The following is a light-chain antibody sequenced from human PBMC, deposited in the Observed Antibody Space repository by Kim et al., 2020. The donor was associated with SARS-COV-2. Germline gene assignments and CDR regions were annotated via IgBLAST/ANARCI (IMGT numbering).Light chain of an antibody. CDR2: GAS. CDR1: QSVTSSY. CDR3: QQYGGAPPA. V-gene: IGKV3-20*01. Sequence: EIVLTQSPGTLSLSPGERATLSCRASQSVTSSYLAWYQRRVGQAPRLLIYGASSRATGIPDRFSGSGSGTDFTLTISRLEPEDFAVYYCQQYGGAPPAFGRGTKVDIK. J-gene: IGKJ1*01.